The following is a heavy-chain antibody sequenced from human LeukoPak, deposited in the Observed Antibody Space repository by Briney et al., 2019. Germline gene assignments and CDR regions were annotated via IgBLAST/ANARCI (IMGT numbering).Heavy chain of an antibody. CDR3: ATRVSGWLDY. CDR1: EDTFTSYY. CDR2: INPSGGST. J-gene: IGHJ4*02. Sequence: ASVKVSCKASEDTFTSYYIHWVRQAPGQGLEWMGIINPSGGSTSYAQKFQGRVTMTRDTSTGTVYMELSSLTSEDTAVYYCATRVSGWLDYWGQGTLVTVSS. V-gene: IGHV1-46*01. D-gene: IGHD6-19*01.